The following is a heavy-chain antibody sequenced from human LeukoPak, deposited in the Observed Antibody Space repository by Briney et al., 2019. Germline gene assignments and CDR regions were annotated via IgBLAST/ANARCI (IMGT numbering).Heavy chain of an antibody. J-gene: IGHJ4*02. CDR3: ARSPGDRTYFDY. Sequence: GGSLRLSCAASGFTVSSNYMSWVRQAPGKGLEWVSVIYSGGSTYYADSVKGRFTISRDNSKNTLYLQMNSLRAEDTAVYYCARSPGDRTYFDYWVQGTLVTVSS. CDR1: GFTVSSNY. CDR2: IYSGGST. V-gene: IGHV3-53*01. D-gene: IGHD3-10*01.